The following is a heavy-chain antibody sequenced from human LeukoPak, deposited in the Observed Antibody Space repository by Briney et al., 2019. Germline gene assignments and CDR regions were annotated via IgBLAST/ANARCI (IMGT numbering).Heavy chain of an antibody. D-gene: IGHD3-16*02. Sequence: SETLSLTCAVSGYSISSGYYWGWIRQPPGKGLEWIGEINHSGSTNYNPSLKSRVTISVDTSKNQFSLKLSSVTAADTAVYYCARGRYDYVWGSYREWYFDYWGQGTLVTVSS. J-gene: IGHJ4*02. CDR1: GYSISSGYY. CDR2: INHSGST. CDR3: ARGRYDYVWGSYREWYFDY. V-gene: IGHV4-38-2*01.